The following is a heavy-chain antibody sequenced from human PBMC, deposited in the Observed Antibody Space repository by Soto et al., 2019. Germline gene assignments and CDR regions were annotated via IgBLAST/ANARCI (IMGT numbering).Heavy chain of an antibody. Sequence: QVQLVQSGAEVKKPGSSVKVSCKASGGTFSSYAISWVRQAPGQGLEWMGGIIPIFGTANYAQKFQGRVTTTADECTSTAYMALGSLGSAATAVYYCASPTTPLYYYYGMDVWGQGTTVTVSS. J-gene: IGHJ6*02. CDR3: ASPTTPLYYYYGMDV. V-gene: IGHV1-69*12. CDR1: GGTFSSYA. D-gene: IGHD1-7*01. CDR2: IIPIFGTA.